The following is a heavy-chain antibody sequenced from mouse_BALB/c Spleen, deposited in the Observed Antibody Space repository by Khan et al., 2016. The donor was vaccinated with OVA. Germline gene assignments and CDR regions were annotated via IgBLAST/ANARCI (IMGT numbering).Heavy chain of an antibody. V-gene: IGHV9-3-1*01. D-gene: IGHD2-10*01. J-gene: IGHJ4*01. CDR3: ARPPYFSYVMGY. Sequence: QIQLVQSGPELKKPGETVKISCKASGYTFTNYGMNWVKQAPGKGFKWMGWINTYTGEPTYADDFKGRFAFSLETSANTASLQINNLKNEDTATYFGARPPYFSYVMGYWGQGTSVTVSS. CDR1: GYTFTNYG. CDR2: INTYTGEP.